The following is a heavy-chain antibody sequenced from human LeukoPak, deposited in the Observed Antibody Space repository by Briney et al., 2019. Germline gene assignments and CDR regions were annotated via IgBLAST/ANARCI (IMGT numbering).Heavy chain of an antibody. D-gene: IGHD3-10*01. CDR2: INPNSGGT. CDR3: ASLYYGSGSYYSH. J-gene: IGHJ4*02. Sequence: GASVKVSCKASGYTFTGYYMHWVRQAPGQGLEWMGWINPNSGGTNYAQKFQGRVTMTRATSISTAYMELSRLRSDDTAVYYCASLYYGSGSYYSHWGQGTLVTVSS. V-gene: IGHV1-2*02. CDR1: GYTFTGYY.